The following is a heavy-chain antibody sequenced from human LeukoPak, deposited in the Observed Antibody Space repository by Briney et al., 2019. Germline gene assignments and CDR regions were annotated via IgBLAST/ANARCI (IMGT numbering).Heavy chain of an antibody. D-gene: IGHD3-10*01. J-gene: IGHJ5*02. CDR3: ARVIWFGELWNWFDP. Sequence: PSETLSLTCAVYSGSFSGYYWSWIRQPPGKGLEWFGEINQSGSTKYNPSLKSRVTISVDTSKNQFSLKLTSVTAADTAVYYCARVIWFGELWNWFDPWGQGTLVTVSS. CDR1: SGSFSGYY. V-gene: IGHV4-34*01. CDR2: INQSGST.